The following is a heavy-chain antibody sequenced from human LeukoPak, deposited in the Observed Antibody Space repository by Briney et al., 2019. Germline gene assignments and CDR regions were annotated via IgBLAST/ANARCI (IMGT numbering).Heavy chain of an antibody. J-gene: IGHJ4*02. D-gene: IGHD3-22*01. V-gene: IGHV3-30*02. CDR1: GFTFSSYG. Sequence: GGSLRLSCAASGFTFSSYGMHWVRQAPGKGLEWVAFIRYDGSNKYYADSVKGRFTISRDNSKNTLYLQMNSLRAEDAAVYYCARDHKSMDYYDSSGDIDYWGQGTLVTVSS. CDR3: ARDHKSMDYYDSSGDIDY. CDR2: IRYDGSNK.